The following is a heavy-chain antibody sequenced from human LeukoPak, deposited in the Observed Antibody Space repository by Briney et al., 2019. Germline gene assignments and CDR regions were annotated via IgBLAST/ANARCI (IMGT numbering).Heavy chain of an antibody. Sequence: SETLSLTCAVYGGSFSGYYWSGIRQPPGKGVEWIGEINHSGSTHYNQALKSRVTISVDTSKHPFSLKLSSVTAADTAVYYRASLIAGKLTTVTTTYYFDYWGQGTLATASS. CDR3: ASLIAGKLTTVTTTYYFDY. CDR1: GGSFSGYY. CDR2: INHSGST. D-gene: IGHD4-17*01. J-gene: IGHJ4*02. V-gene: IGHV4-34*01.